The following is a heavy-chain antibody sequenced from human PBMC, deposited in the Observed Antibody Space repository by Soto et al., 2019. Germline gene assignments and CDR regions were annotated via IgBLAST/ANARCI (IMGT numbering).Heavy chain of an antibody. CDR3: AQLGVVAADDVFDI. CDR1: GGSISSGGYY. J-gene: IGHJ3*02. Sequence: SETLSLTCTVSGGSISSGGYYWSWIRQHPGKGLEWIGYIYYSGSTYYNPSLKSRVTISVDTSKNQFSLKLSSVTAADTAVYYCAQLGVVAADDVFDIWGQGTRVTVSS. V-gene: IGHV4-31*03. D-gene: IGHD2-15*01. CDR2: IYYSGST.